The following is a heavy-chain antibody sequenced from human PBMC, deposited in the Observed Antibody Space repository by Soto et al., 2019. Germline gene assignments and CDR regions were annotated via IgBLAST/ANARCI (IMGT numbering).Heavy chain of an antibody. CDR1: GFIFTRYS. CDR2: ISSTTNHI. CDR3: ARESEDLTSNFDY. Sequence: EVQLVESGGGLVKPGGSLRLSCAASGFIFTRYSMNWVRQAPGKGLEWVSSISSTTNHIYYGDSMKGRFTISRDNAKNSLYLEMNSLRAEDTAVYYCARESEDLTSNFDYWGQGTLVTVSS. V-gene: IGHV3-21*06. J-gene: IGHJ4*02.